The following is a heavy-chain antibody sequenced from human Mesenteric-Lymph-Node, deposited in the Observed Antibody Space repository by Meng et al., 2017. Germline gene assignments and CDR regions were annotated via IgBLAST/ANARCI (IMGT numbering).Heavy chain of an antibody. Sequence: GGSLRLSCAASGFTFSSYGMHWVRQAPGKGLEWVAVIWYDGSNKYYADSVKGRFTISRDNSKNTLYLQMNSLRAEDTAVYYCARDPRGSHYDFWSGYTRYYYYYGMDVWGQGTTVTVSS. CDR3: ARDPRGSHYDFWSGYTRYYYYYGMDV. J-gene: IGHJ6*02. CDR2: IWYDGSNK. D-gene: IGHD3-3*01. V-gene: IGHV3-33*01. CDR1: GFTFSSYG.